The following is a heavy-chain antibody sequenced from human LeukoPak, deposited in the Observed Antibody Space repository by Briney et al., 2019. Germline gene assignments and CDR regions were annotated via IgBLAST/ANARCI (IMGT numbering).Heavy chain of an antibody. CDR1: GFTFSSYG. D-gene: IGHD4-17*01. J-gene: IGHJ4*02. CDR3: AKDMVGYGDLFDY. CDR2: IRYDGSNK. V-gene: IGHV3-30*02. Sequence: PGGSLRLSCAASGFTFSSYGMHWVRQAPGKGLEWVAFIRYDGSNKYYADSVKGRFTISRDNSKKTLYLQMNSLRAEDTAVYYCAKDMVGYGDLFDYWGQGTLVTVSS.